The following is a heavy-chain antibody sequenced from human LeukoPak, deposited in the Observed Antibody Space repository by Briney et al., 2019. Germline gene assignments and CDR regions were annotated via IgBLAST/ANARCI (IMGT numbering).Heavy chain of an antibody. Sequence: KASETLSLTCTVSGGSISSGSYYWSWIRQPAGKGLEWIGRIYTSGSTNYNPSLKSRVTISVGTSKNQFSLKLSSVTAADTAVYYCAREPLYCSSTSCYSLDWFDPWGQGTLVTVSS. CDR3: AREPLYCSSTSCYSLDWFDP. CDR2: IYTSGST. V-gene: IGHV4-61*02. D-gene: IGHD2-2*01. CDR1: GGSISSGSYY. J-gene: IGHJ5*02.